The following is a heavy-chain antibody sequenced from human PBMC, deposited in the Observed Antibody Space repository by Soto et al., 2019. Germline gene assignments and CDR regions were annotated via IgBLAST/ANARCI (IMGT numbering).Heavy chain of an antibody. V-gene: IGHV1-2*04. CDR3: ARHDCISTSCYYYYYYSMDV. D-gene: IGHD2-2*01. Sequence: GASVKVSCKASGYTFTGYYMHWVRQAPGQGLEWMGWINPNSGGTNYAQKFQGWVTMTTDTSISTAYMELRRLRSDDTAVYYCARHDCISTSCYYYYYYSMDVWGQGTTVTVS. CDR1: GYTFTGYY. CDR2: INPNSGGT. J-gene: IGHJ6*02.